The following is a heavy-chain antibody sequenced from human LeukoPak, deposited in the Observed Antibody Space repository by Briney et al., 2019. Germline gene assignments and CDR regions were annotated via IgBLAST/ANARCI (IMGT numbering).Heavy chain of an antibody. J-gene: IGHJ6*02. Sequence: SQTLSLTCTVSGGSINSGSYYWSWIRQPAGKGLEWIGRIYTSGSTNYNPSLKSRVTISVDTSKNQFSLKLSSVTAADTAVYYCARLIWSGASAGMDVWGQGTTVTVSS. CDR1: GGSINSGSYY. D-gene: IGHD3-3*01. V-gene: IGHV4-61*02. CDR3: ARLIWSGASAGMDV. CDR2: IYTSGST.